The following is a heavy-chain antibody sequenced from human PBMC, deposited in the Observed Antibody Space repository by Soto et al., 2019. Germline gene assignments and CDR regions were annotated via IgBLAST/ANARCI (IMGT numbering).Heavy chain of an antibody. CDR2: IVPMFGTS. CDR3: ARGSGSSWQTPYYYGMDV. CDR1: GGTFSNHA. D-gene: IGHD6-13*01. V-gene: IGHV1-69*06. Sequence: QVQLVQSGAEVKKPGSSVKVSCKASGGTFSNHAISWVRQAPGQGLEWMGGIVPMFGTSNYAQKFQGRVTMTRNTSISTAYMELSSLRSEDTAVYYCARGSGSSWQTPYYYGMDVWGQGTTVTVSS. J-gene: IGHJ6*02.